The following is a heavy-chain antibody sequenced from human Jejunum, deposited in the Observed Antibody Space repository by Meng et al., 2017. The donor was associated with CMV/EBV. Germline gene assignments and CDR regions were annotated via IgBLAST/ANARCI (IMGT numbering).Heavy chain of an antibody. V-gene: IGHV4-30-4*01. D-gene: IGHD1-26*01. CDR1: GGSISSGDYY. CDR3: ARGQRSYSGSYPEWFDP. Sequence: VQPQESGPGLVKPSQTFSPTGIVSGGSISSGDYYWSWIRQPPGKGLEWIGCIYYSGSTYYNPSLKGRVTISVDTSKNQFSLNLSSVTAADTAVYYCARGQRSYSGSYPEWFDPWGQGTLVTVSS. CDR2: IYYSGST. J-gene: IGHJ5*02.